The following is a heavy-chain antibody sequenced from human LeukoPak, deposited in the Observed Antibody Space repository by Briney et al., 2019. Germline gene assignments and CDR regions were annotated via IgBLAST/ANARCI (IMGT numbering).Heavy chain of an antibody. CDR1: GFTFSSYS. Sequence: GGSLRLSCAASGFTFSSYSMNWVRQAPGKGLEWISHISSSISTIYYADSVKGRFTISRDNAKNSLSLQMNSLRAEDTAVYYCTRVPYSYGFSSDYWGQGTLVTVSS. CDR3: TRVPYSYGFSSDY. CDR2: ISSSISTI. J-gene: IGHJ4*02. V-gene: IGHV3-48*01. D-gene: IGHD5-18*01.